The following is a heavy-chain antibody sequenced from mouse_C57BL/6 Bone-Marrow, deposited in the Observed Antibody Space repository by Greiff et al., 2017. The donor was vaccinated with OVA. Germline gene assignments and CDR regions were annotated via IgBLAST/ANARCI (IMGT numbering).Heavy chain of an antibody. J-gene: IGHJ4*01. Sequence: VQLQQSGPELVKPGASVKMSCKASGYTFTDYNMHWVKQSHGKSLEWIGYINPNNGGTSYTQTFKGKATLTVNKSSSTAYMELRSLTSEESAVYYCARGWLPSMDYWGQGTSVTVSA. CDR1: GYTFTDYN. D-gene: IGHD2-3*01. CDR3: ARGWLPSMDY. CDR2: INPNNGGT. V-gene: IGHV1-22*01.